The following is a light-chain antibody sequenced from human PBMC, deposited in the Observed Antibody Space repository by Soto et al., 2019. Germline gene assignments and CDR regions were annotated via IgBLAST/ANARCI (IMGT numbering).Light chain of an antibody. V-gene: IGKV1-5*01. Sequence: DIQMTQSPSTLSASVGDRVTITCRASQSISTWLAWYHQKPGKAPKILIYDASSLESGVPSGFSGSGSGTEFTLTISSLQPDDFAPYYFQQYNSYKWTFGQGTKVDSK. CDR1: QSISTW. CDR3: QQYNSYKWT. J-gene: IGKJ1*01. CDR2: DAS.